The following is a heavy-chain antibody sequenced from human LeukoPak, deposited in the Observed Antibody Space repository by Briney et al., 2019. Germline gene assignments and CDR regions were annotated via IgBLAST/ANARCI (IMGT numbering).Heavy chain of an antibody. CDR3: ARGVRYCSSTSCYFRAFDI. J-gene: IGHJ3*02. CDR2: ISYDRSDK. Sequence: PRRSLRLSCAASGFTFSSYAMHWVRQAPGKGLEWVAVISYDRSDKYYADSVKGRFTISRDNSKNTLYMQMNSLRAEDTAVYYCARGVRYCSSTSCYFRAFDIWGQGTMVTVSS. V-gene: IGHV3-30-3*01. D-gene: IGHD2-2*01. CDR1: GFTFSSYA.